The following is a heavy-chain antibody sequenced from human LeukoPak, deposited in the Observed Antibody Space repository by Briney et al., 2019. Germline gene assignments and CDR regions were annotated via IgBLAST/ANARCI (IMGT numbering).Heavy chain of an antibody. CDR3: ARERAVAGISWFDP. Sequence: TGGSLRLSCAASGFTFCHYYMSGARQATGKGLEWVSSISSSSSYIYYADSVKGRFTISRDNAKNSLYLQMNSLRAEDTAVYYCARERAVAGISWFDPWGQGTLVTVSS. CDR1: GFTFCHYY. D-gene: IGHD6-19*01. V-gene: IGHV3-21*01. CDR2: ISSSSSYI. J-gene: IGHJ5*02.